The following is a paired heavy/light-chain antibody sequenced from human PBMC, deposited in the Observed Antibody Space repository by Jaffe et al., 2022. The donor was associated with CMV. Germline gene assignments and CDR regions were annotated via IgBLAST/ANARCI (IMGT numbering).Heavy chain of an antibody. D-gene: IGHD3-10*01. J-gene: IGHJ4*02. CDR3: ARDEGITMDRGLIITEGTDLNY. CDR2: ISSSSSYT. CDR1: GFTFSSYR. V-gene: IGHV3-21*01. Sequence: EVHLVESGGGLVKPGGSLRLSCAASGFTFSSYRMSWVRQAPGRGLEWVSSISSSSSYTYYADSVKGRFTISRDDAKNSLFLQMNSLRTEDAAMYYCARDEGITMDRGLIITEGTDLNYWGQGTLVTVSS.
Light chain of an antibody. CDR1: QSVGNY. CDR3: QQRSNWPRT. CDR2: DAS. Sequence: EMVLTQSPATLSLSPGERATLSCRASQSVGNYLAWYQQKPGQAPRLLIYDASNRATGVPDRFSGSGSGADFTLTISSLEPEDFAVYYCQQRSNWPRTFGQGTKLEI. V-gene: IGKV3-11*01. J-gene: IGKJ2*01.